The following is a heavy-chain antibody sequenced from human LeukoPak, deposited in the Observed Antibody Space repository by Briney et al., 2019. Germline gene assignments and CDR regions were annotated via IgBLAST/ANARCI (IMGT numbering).Heavy chain of an antibody. Sequence: SETLSLTCAVSGGAISSNNWWSWVRQPPGKGLEWIEEIFHSGITNYNPSLKGRVTISVDTSKNQFSLKLSSVTAADTAVYYCARVGMDVWGQGTTVTVSS. CDR2: IFHSGIT. V-gene: IGHV4-4*02. CDR3: ARVGMDV. CDR1: GGAISSNNW. J-gene: IGHJ6*02.